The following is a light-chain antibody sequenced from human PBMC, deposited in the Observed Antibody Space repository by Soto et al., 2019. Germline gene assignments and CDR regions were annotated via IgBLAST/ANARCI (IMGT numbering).Light chain of an antibody. CDR1: QSVSTN. Sequence: EIVMTQSPATLSVPPGERATLSCRASQSVSTNLAWYQQRPGQAPRLLIYGASTRATGIPARFSGSGSGTEFTLTISSLQSEDFAVYYCQQCNNWPWTFGQGTKVEIK. V-gene: IGKV3-15*01. CDR2: GAS. J-gene: IGKJ1*01. CDR3: QQCNNWPWT.